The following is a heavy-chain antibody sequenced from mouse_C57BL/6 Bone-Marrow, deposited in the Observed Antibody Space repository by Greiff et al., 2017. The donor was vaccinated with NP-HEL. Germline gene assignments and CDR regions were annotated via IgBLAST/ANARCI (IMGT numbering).Heavy chain of an antibody. J-gene: IGHJ3*01. CDR1: GYAFSSYW. CDR3: ARWAPEPK. Sequence: QVHVKQSGAELVKPGASVKISCKASGYAFSSYWMNWVKQRPGKGLEWIGQIYPGDGDTNYNGKFKGKATLTADKSSSTAYMQLSSLTSEDSAVYFCARWAPEPKWGQGTLVTVSA. CDR2: IYPGDGDT. V-gene: IGHV1-80*01.